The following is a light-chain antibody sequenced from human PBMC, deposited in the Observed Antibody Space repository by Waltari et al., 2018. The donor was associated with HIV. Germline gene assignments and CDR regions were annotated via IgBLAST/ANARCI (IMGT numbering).Light chain of an antibody. CDR3: SSYTSTSTVYV. CDR1: SSDVGGYNS. J-gene: IGLJ1*01. Sequence: QSPLTQPASVSGSPGQSITISCTGTSSDVGGYNSASSYQLHPGKAPKLMIYAVSNRPSGVSNRFSGSKSDNTASLTISGLQAEDEADYYCSSYTSTSTVYVFGTGTEVTVL. CDR2: AVS. V-gene: IGLV2-14*03.